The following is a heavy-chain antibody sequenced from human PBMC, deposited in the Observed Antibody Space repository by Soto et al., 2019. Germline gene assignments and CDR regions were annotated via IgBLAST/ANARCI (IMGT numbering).Heavy chain of an antibody. D-gene: IGHD2-15*01. Sequence: RLCWSASVVTFSSYSRHWVRKAPGKGLQYVSSISSNGGPTYYTDSVKGRFTISRDNSKNTLYLQMNILRAEDTAVYYCVKDRWIDYWGKGTLVPVFS. J-gene: IGHJ4*02. CDR2: ISSNGGPT. V-gene: IGHV3-64D*06. CDR3: VKDRWIDY. CDR1: VVTFSSYS.